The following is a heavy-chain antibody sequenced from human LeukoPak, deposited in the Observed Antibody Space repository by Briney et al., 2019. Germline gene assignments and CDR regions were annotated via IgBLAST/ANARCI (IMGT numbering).Heavy chain of an antibody. J-gene: IGHJ4*02. CDR2: ISGSGGST. V-gene: IGHV3-23*01. CDR3: AKTGGIAAAH. D-gene: IGHD6-13*01. Sequence: PSGGSLRLSCAASDFTFSTYGMTWVRQAPGKGLEWVSAISGSGGSTYYADSVKGRFTISRDNSRNTLYLQMNSLRAEDTALYYCAKTGGIAAAHWGQGTLVTVSS. CDR1: DFTFSTYG.